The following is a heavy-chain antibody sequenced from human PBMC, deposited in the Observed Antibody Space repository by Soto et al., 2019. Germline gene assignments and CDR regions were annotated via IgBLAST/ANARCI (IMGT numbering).Heavy chain of an antibody. J-gene: IGHJ5*02. V-gene: IGHV2-5*02. CDR1: GFSLTTSGVG. CDR3: AHTMPPRICGS. CDR2: IYWDDDK. Sequence: QITLKESGPTLVKPTQTLTLTCTFSGFSLTTSGVGVGWVRQPPGKALEWLALIYWDDDKRYSASLESRLTITQDTSKNQVVLTMTNMDPVDTATYYCAHTMPPRICGSWGQGTLVTVSS. D-gene: IGHD2-21*01.